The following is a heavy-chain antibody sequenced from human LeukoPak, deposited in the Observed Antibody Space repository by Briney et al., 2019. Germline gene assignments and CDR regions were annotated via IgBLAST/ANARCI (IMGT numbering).Heavy chain of an antibody. CDR2: IIPIFGTA. CDR1: GGTFSTYS. J-gene: IGHJ4*02. V-gene: IGHV1-69*01. D-gene: IGHD6-13*01. CDR3: ARFITAANYYFDY. Sequence: GASVKVSCKASGGTFSTYSISWVRQAPGQGLEWMGGIIPIFGTANYAQKFQGRVTITADESTGTAYMELSSLRSEDTAVYYCARFITAANYYFDYWGQGTLVTVSS.